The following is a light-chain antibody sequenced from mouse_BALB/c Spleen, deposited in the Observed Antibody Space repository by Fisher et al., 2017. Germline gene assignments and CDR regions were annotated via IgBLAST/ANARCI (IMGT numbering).Light chain of an antibody. CDR3: QQWSSYPLT. Sequence: IVLTQSPAIMSASPGEKVTMTCSASSSVSYMYWYQQKPGSSPKLWIYSTSNLASGVPARFSGSGSGTSYSLTISSMEAEDAASYYCQQWSSYPLTFGAGTKLELK. V-gene: IGKV4-68*01. CDR2: STS. J-gene: IGKJ5*01. CDR1: SSVSY.